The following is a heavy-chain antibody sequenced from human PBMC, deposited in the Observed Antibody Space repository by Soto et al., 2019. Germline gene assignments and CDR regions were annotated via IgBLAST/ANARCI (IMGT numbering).Heavy chain of an antibody. V-gene: IGHV1-8*01. D-gene: IGHD6-19*01. Sequence: ASVKVSCKAAGYTFTSYDINWVRQATGQGLEWMGWLNPNTGNTGYAQKFQGRVTLTRNTSISTAYMEVSSLRSEDTAVYYCARDSPSPRAVAGVRFWGQGTQVTVSS. CDR3: ARDSPSPRAVAGVRF. J-gene: IGHJ4*02. CDR1: GYTFTSYD. CDR2: LNPNTGNT.